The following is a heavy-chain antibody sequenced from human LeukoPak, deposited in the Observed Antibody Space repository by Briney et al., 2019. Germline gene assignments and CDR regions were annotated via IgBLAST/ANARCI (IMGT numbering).Heavy chain of an antibody. Sequence: GGSLRLSCADSGFTFRRYWMQWVRQTPGKGLVWVSCISGDGSVTRYADSVKGRFTISRDDTRNTLYLQMHSLRVEDMAVYYCATAGGETSRMGFDPWGQGSLVTVSS. CDR1: GFTFRRYW. D-gene: IGHD4-17*01. CDR2: ISGDGSVT. J-gene: IGHJ5*02. V-gene: IGHV3-74*01. CDR3: ATAGGETSRMGFDP.